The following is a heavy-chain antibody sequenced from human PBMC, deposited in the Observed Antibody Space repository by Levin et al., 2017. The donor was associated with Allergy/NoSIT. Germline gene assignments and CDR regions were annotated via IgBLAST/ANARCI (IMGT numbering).Heavy chain of an antibody. CDR3: ARGVGSSGPLDP. Sequence: MASETLSLTCAVSGGSISSGGYSWSWIRQPPGKGLEWIGYIYHSGSTYYNPSLKSRVTISVDRSKNQFSLKLSSVTAADTAVYYCARGVGSSGPLDPWGQGTLVTVSS. J-gene: IGHJ5*02. V-gene: IGHV4-30-2*01. D-gene: IGHD3-22*01. CDR1: GGSISSGGYS. CDR2: IYHSGST.